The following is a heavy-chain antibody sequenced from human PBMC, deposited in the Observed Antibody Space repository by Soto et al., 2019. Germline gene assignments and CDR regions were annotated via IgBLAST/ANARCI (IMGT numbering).Heavy chain of an antibody. CDR1: GGSIISGY. J-gene: IGHJ5*02. D-gene: IGHD2-15*01. CDR2: ISYSGNT. Sequence: PSETLSLTCTVSGGSIISGYWSWIRQPPGKGLEWIGYISYSGNTNYNPSLKSRVTISVDTSKNQFSLKLSSVTAADTAMYYCARVRIGGLVDPWGQGTLVTVSS. V-gene: IGHV4-59*08. CDR3: ARVRIGGLVDP.